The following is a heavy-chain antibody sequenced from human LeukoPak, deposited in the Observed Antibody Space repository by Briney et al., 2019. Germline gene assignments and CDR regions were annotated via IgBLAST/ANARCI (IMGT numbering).Heavy chain of an antibody. V-gene: IGHV5-51*01. D-gene: IGHD2-2*02. CDR3: AIGGDSTTSCYRCFDY. J-gene: IGHJ4*02. Sequence: GESLKISFKGSGYRFTSYWIGWVRQMPGKGLEGMGLIYPDDSDTRYSPSFQGQVTISADKSISTAYLQWSSLKASDTAMYYCAIGGDSTTSCYRCFDYWGQGTLVTVSS. CDR2: IYPDDSDT. CDR1: GYRFTSYW.